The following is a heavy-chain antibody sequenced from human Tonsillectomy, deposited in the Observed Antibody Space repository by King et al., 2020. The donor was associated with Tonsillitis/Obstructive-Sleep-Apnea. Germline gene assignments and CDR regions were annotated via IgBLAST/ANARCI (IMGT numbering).Heavy chain of an antibody. J-gene: IGHJ3*02. CDR1: GGSFSGYY. D-gene: IGHD2-2*01. CDR3: ARVDIVVVPAAMAYAFDI. CDR2: INHSGST. Sequence: VQLQQWGAGLLKPSETLSLTCAVYGGSFSGYYWSWIRQPPGKGLEWIGEINHSGSTNYNPSLKSRVTISVDTSKNQFSLKLSSVTAADTAVYYCARVDIVVVPAAMAYAFDIWGQGTMVTVSS. V-gene: IGHV4-34*01.